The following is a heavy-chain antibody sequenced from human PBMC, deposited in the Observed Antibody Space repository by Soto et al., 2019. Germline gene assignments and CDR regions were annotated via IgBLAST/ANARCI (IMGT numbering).Heavy chain of an antibody. CDR2: ISTGNGDT. Sequence: ASVKVSCKASGYSFMSWSLHWVRQAPGQRLEGMGWISTGNGDTKYSQKFQGRVTFTRDTPASTAYMELSSLRSEDTAVYYCARYVMDVWGQGTTVTVSS. CDR3: ARYVMDV. V-gene: IGHV1-3*04. J-gene: IGHJ6*02. CDR1: GYSFMSWS.